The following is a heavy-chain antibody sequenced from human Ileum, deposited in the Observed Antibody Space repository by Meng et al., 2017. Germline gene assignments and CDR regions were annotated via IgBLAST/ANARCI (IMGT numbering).Heavy chain of an antibody. CDR3: ARDPAWGALDY. Sequence: GGSLRLSCAASGFTFNTAWMSWVRQPPGRGLEWVADINPDGSQTRYVDSVKGRFTISRDNTKNSLFLQMVGLSAEDSAVYYCARDPAWGALDYWGQGTLVTVSS. J-gene: IGHJ4*02. V-gene: IGHV3-7*01. CDR1: GFTFNTAW. CDR2: INPDGSQT. D-gene: IGHD1-26*01.